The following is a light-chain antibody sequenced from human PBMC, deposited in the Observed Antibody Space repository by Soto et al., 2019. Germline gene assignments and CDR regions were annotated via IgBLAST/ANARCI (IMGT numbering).Light chain of an antibody. CDR2: EVT. Sequence: QSVLTQPVSVSGSPGQSITISCTGTSSDLGSYDLVSWYQQHPGKAHKLMVYEVTKRPSGVSNRFSGSKSGNTASLTISGFQSEDEADYSCSSYAGSGTFYVFGSGTKVTVL. CDR1: SSDLGSYDL. CDR3: SSYAGSGTFYV. V-gene: IGLV2-23*02. J-gene: IGLJ1*01.